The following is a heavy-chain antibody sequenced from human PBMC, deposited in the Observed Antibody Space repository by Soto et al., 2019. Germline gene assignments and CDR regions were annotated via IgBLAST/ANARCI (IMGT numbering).Heavy chain of an antibody. CDR2: INSSDGST. Sequence: ASVKVSCKTSGYTFSSYYLHWLRQATGQGLEWMGIINSSDGSTSYAQKFRDRVTMTRDTSTRTVYMELSSLESEDTAVYYCSRGPRHAYYYDYWG. CDR3: SRGPRHAYYYDY. V-gene: IGHV1-46*01. D-gene: IGHD2-2*01. J-gene: IGHJ4*01. CDR1: GYTFSSYY.